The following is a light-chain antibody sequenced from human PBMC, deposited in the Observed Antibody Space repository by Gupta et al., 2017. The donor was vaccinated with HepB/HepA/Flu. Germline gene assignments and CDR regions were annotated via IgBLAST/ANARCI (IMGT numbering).Light chain of an antibody. CDR3: QQYHKWPLYT. CDR2: AAS. J-gene: IGKJ2*01. Sequence: EIVITQSPVTLSVSPGERATLSCRASESINNNLVWYQQKPGQAPRVLISAASTRDTGIPARFSGSGSGTEFTLTISRLQSDDFGIYYCQQYHKWPLYTFGQGTKLEI. CDR1: ESINNN. V-gene: IGKV3-15*01.